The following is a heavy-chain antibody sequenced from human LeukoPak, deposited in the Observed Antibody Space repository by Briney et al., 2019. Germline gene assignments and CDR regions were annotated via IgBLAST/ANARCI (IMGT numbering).Heavy chain of an antibody. D-gene: IGHD2-2*01. CDR3: ARGGLRVVVPADARGRLDY. CDR1: GFTFSSYS. V-gene: IGHV3-48*01. Sequence: GGSLRLSCAASGFTFSSYSMNWVRQAPGKGLEWVSYISSSSSTIYYADSVKGRFTISRDNAKNSLYLQMNSLRGEDTAVYYCARGGLRVVVPADARGRLDYWGQGTLVTVSS. J-gene: IGHJ4*02. CDR2: ISSSSSTI.